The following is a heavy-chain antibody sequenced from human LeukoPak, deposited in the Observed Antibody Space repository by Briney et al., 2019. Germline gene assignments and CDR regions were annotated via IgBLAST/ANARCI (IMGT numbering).Heavy chain of an antibody. Sequence: SETLSLTCTVSGYSISSDNYWGWIRQPPGKGLGWIGSIYYSGSTYYNPSLKSRVTISVDTSKNQFSLKLSSVTAADTAVYYCARRDRGVIIDWGQGTLVTVSS. V-gene: IGHV4-38-2*02. CDR3: ARRDRGVIID. J-gene: IGHJ4*02. CDR2: IYYSGST. CDR1: GYSISSDNY. D-gene: IGHD3-10*01.